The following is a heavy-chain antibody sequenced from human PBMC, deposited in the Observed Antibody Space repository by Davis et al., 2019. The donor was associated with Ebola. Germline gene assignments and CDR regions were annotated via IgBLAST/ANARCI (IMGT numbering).Heavy chain of an antibody. Sequence: GGSLRLSCAASGFTVSSNYMSWVRQAPGKGLEWVSVIYSGGSTYYADSVKGRFTISRDNAKNTLYLQMNSLRAEDTAVYYCARVRSGSSFRWFDPWGQGTLVTVSS. V-gene: IGHV3-53*01. CDR1: GFTVSSNY. CDR2: IYSGGST. CDR3: ARVRSGSSFRWFDP. D-gene: IGHD1-26*01. J-gene: IGHJ5*02.